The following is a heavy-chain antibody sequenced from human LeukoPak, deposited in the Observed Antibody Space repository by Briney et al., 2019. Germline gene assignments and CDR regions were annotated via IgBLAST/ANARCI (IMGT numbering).Heavy chain of an antibody. CDR2: IYYSGST. D-gene: IGHD6-13*01. Sequence: PSETLSLTCTVSGGSISSSSYYLGWIRQPPGKGLEWIGSIYYSGSTYYNPSLKSRVTISVDTSKNQFSLKLSSVTAADTAVYYCASVYSSSSPYYFDYWGQGTLVTVSS. CDR3: ASVYSSSSPYYFDY. CDR1: GGSISSSSYY. V-gene: IGHV4-39*01. J-gene: IGHJ4*02.